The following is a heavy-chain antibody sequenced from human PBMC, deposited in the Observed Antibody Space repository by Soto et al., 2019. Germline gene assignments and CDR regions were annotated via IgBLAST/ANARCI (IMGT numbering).Heavy chain of an antibody. V-gene: IGHV4-30-2*01. J-gene: IGHJ3*02. D-gene: IGHD2-15*01. CDR3: ARASRSLQVFDI. Sequence: SETLSLTCAVSGGSISSGGYSWSWIRQPPGKGLEWIGYIYHSGSTYYNPSLKSRVTISVDRSKNQFSLKLSSVTAADTAVYYCARASRSLQVFDIWGQGTMVTVSS. CDR2: IYHSGST. CDR1: GGSISSGGYS.